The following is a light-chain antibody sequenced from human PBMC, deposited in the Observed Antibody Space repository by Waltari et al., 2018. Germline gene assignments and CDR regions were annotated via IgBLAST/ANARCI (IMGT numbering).Light chain of an antibody. V-gene: IGLV3-21*04. CDR2: YDS. J-gene: IGLJ1*01. CDR3: QVWHAAIDPGV. Sequence: SYVLTQPPSVSVAPGETARITCGGDNIGSYSVDGYQQKPGLAPVLVIRYDSDRPSGIPERFSGSNAANTATLTISRVEAGDEANYYCQVWHAAIDPGVFGTGTEVTV. CDR1: NIGSYS.